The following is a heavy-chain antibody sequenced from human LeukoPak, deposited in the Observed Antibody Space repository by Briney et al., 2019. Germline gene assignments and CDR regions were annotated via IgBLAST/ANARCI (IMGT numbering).Heavy chain of an antibody. CDR3: AKDRYSGLNTIDY. D-gene: IGHD6-13*01. CDR2: IAYDGGNK. Sequence: GGSLRLSCAASGFTFSSYAIHWVRQAPGKGLEWVAVIAYDGGNKFYADSVKGRFTISRDNSKSTLYLQMNSLRAEDTAVYYCAKDRYSGLNTIDYWGQGTLVTVSS. CDR1: GFTFSSYA. J-gene: IGHJ4*02. V-gene: IGHV3-30-3*01.